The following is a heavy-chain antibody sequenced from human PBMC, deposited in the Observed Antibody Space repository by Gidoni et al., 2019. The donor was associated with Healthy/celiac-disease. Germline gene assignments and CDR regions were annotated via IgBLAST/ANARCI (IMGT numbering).Heavy chain of an antibody. CDR3: ARGPPRYCTNGVCSIDY. V-gene: IGHV4-30-2*01. D-gene: IGHD2-8*01. CDR2: GST. Sequence: GSTYYNPSLKSRVTISVDRSKNQFPLKLSSVTAADTAVYYCARGPPRYCTNGVCSIDYWGQGTLVTVSS. J-gene: IGHJ4*02.